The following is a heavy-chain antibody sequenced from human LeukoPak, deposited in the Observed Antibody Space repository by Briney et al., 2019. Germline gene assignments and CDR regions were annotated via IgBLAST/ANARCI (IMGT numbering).Heavy chain of an antibody. V-gene: IGHV4-59*01. Sequence: SETLSLTCTVSGGSISSYYWSWIRQPPGKGLEWIGYIYYSGSTNYNPSLKSRVTISVDTSKNQFSLKLSSVTAADTAVYYCARGGTYYYDSSNPVPGHFDYWGQGTLVTVSS. CDR2: IYYSGST. J-gene: IGHJ4*02. CDR1: GGSISSYY. CDR3: ARGGTYYYDSSNPVPGHFDY. D-gene: IGHD3-22*01.